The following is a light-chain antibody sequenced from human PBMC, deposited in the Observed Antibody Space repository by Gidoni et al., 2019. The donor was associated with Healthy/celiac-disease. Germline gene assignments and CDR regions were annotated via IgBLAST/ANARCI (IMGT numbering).Light chain of an antibody. J-gene: IGKJ3*01. Sequence: DIQMTQSPSTLSASVGDRVTITCRASQRISSWLAWYQQKPGKAPKLLIYKASSLESGVPSRFSGSGSGTEFTLTISSLQPDDFETYYCQQYNSYSITFGPGTKVDIK. CDR1: QRISSW. CDR3: QQYNSYSIT. CDR2: KAS. V-gene: IGKV1-5*03.